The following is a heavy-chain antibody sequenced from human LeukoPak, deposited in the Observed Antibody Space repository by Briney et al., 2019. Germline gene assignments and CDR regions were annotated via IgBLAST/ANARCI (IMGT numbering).Heavy chain of an antibody. D-gene: IGHD5-18*01. CDR2: IYYSGGT. Sequence: SETLSLTCTVSGGSISSYYWSWIRQPPGEGREWVGYIYYSGGTNYNPSLESRVTISVDTSKNQFSLKLSSVTAADTAVYYCARGVDVDTAMVIRDYYYYGMDVWGQGTTVTVSS. CDR3: ARGVDVDTAMVIRDYYYYGMDV. V-gene: IGHV4-59*01. CDR1: GGSISSYY. J-gene: IGHJ6*02.